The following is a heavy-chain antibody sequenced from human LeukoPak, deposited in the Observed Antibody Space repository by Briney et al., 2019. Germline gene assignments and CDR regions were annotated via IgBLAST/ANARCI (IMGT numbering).Heavy chain of an antibody. CDR2: ISRSGDIT. CDR3: ATEGFYY. CDR1: GVTFSKYG. V-gene: IGHV3-23*01. J-gene: IGHJ4*02. Sequence: GGSLRLSCAASGVTFSKYGMKWVRQAAGPGLEYVSGISRSGDITHYADSVKGRFTISRDNFKNTLYLQMNSLRAEDTALYYCATEGFYYWGPGTLVTVSS.